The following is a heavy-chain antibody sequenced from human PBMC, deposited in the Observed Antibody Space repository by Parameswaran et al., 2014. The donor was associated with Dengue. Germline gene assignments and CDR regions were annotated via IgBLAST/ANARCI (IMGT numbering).Heavy chain of an antibody. CDR3: ARDLQITMGSGYYYYGMDV. V-gene: IGHV3-7*01. D-gene: IGHD3-10*01. J-gene: IGHJ6*02. CDR2: IKQDGSEK. Sequence: PGKGLEWVANIKQDGSEKYYVDSVKGRFTISRDNAKNSLCLQMNSLRAEDTAVYYCARDLQITMGSGYYYYGMDVWGQGTTVTVSS.